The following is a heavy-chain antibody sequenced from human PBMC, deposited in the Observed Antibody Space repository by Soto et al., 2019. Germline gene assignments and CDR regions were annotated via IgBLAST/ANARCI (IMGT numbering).Heavy chain of an antibody. Sequence: QVQLVQSGAEVKKPGSSVKVSCKISGGTFSTYAISWVRQAAGQGLEWMGGTTPIFGTPDYAQKFQGRITIIADASTTTSYMELSSLTSEDTAVYYCARGPRHCSGGGCYSIDYWGRGTLVTVSS. V-gene: IGHV1-69*01. CDR3: ARGPRHCSGGGCYSIDY. D-gene: IGHD2-15*01. CDR2: TTPIFGTP. CDR1: GGTFSTYA. J-gene: IGHJ4*02.